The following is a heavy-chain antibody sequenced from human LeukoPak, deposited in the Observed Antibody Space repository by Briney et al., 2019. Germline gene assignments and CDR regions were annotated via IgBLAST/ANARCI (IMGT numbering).Heavy chain of an antibody. D-gene: IGHD6-19*01. CDR2: ISAYNGNT. V-gene: IGHV1-18*01. J-gene: IGHJ4*02. CDR3: ARVPGYSSGWYPIDY. Sequence: ASVKVSCKASGYTFASYDISWVRQAPGQGLECMGWISAYNGNTDYAQKFQGRVTMTTDTSTSTAYMELRSLRSDDTAVYYCARVPGYSSGWYPIDYWGQGTLVTVSS. CDR1: GYTFASYD.